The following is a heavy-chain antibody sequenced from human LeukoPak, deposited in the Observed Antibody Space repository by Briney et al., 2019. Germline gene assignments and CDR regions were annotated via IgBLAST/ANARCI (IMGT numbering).Heavy chain of an antibody. CDR3: ARGVAAAGYYYYYGMDV. CDR1: GGSISSGGYY. J-gene: IGHJ6*02. V-gene: IGHV4-31*03. CDR2: IYYSGST. Sequence: SETLSLTCTVSGGSISSGGYYWSWIRQHPGKGLEWIGYIYYSGSTYYNPSLESRVTISVDTSKNQFSLKLSSVTAADTAVYYCARGVAAAGYYYYYGMDVWGQGTTVTVSS. D-gene: IGHD6-13*01.